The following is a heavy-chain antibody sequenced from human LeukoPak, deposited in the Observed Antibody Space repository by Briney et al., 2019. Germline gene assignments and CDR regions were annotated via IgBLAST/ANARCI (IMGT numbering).Heavy chain of an antibody. D-gene: IGHD3-22*01. Sequence: SQTLSLTCTVSGGSISSGDYHWSWIRQPPGKGLEWIGYIYYSGSTYYDPSLKSRVTISVDTSKNQFSLKLSSVTAADTAVYYCARVSPPNYYDSSGYYPDIWGQGTMVTVSS. CDR1: GGSISSGDYH. CDR2: IYYSGST. V-gene: IGHV4-30-4*01. J-gene: IGHJ3*02. CDR3: ARVSPPNYYDSSGYYPDI.